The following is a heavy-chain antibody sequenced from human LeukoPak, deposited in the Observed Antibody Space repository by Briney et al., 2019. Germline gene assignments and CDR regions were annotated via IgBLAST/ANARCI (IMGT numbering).Heavy chain of an antibody. D-gene: IGHD2-15*01. V-gene: IGHV4-59*01. Sequence: NASGTLSLTCTVSGGSISSYYWSWIRQPPGKGLEWIGYIYYSGSTYYNPSLKSRVTISVDTSKNQFSLKLSSVTAADTAVYYCARVRSSPVGAFDIWGQGTMVTVSS. CDR1: GGSISSYY. CDR2: IYYSGST. J-gene: IGHJ3*02. CDR3: ARVRSSPVGAFDI.